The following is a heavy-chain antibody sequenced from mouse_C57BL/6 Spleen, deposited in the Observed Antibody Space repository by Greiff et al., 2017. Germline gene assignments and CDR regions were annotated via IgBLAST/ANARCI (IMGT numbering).Heavy chain of an antibody. CDR1: GYAFSSSW. D-gene: IGHD1-1*01. V-gene: IGHV1-82*01. CDR3: ARGVYYGSSGFDY. Sequence: VQLQQSGPELVKPGASVKISCKASGYAFSSSWLNWVKQRPGKGLEWIGRIPPGDGDTNYNGKFKGKATLTADKSSSTADMQLRCLTSEDSAVYFCARGVYYGSSGFDYWGQGTTLTVSS. J-gene: IGHJ2*01. CDR2: IPPGDGDT.